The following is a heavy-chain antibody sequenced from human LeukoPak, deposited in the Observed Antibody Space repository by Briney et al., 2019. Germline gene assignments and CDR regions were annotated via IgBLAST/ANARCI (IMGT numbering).Heavy chain of an antibody. J-gene: IGHJ5*02. D-gene: IGHD2-2*01. V-gene: IGHV5-51*01. Sequence: GASLKISCKGSGYSFTSYWIGWVRQMPGKGLEWMGIIYPGDSDTRYSPSFQGQVTISADKSISTAYLQWRSLKASDTAMYYCARHCSSTSCHSFDPWGQGTLVTVSS. CDR1: GYSFTSYW. CDR3: ARHCSSTSCHSFDP. CDR2: IYPGDSDT.